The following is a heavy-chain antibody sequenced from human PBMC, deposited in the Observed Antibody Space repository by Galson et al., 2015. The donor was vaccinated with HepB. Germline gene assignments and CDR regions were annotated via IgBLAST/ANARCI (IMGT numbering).Heavy chain of an antibody. CDR3: ARDQLAVTLNNWWFDP. J-gene: IGHJ5*02. CDR2: IYYSGST. CDR1: GCSISSYY. D-gene: IGHD2-21*02. Sequence: ETLSLTCTVSGCSISSYYWSWIRQPPGKGLEWIGSIYYSGSTYYNPSLKSRVTISVDTSKNQFSLKLSSVTAADTAVYYCARDQLAVTLNNWWFDPWGQGTLVTVSS. V-gene: IGHV4-59*01.